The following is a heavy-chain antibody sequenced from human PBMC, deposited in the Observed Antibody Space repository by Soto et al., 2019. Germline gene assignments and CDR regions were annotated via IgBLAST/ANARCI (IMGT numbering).Heavy chain of an antibody. D-gene: IGHD3-16*01. J-gene: IGHJ4*02. CDR2: IYYSGST. CDR1: GGPISSSSYY. Sequence: SETLSLTCTVSGGPISSSSYYWSWIRQSPGKGLEWIGSIYYSGSTYYNPSLKSRVTISVDTSKNQFSLKLTSVNAADTAVYYCTRGGGAYKDGHWGQGTLVTVS. CDR3: TRGGGAYKDGH. V-gene: IGHV4-39*07.